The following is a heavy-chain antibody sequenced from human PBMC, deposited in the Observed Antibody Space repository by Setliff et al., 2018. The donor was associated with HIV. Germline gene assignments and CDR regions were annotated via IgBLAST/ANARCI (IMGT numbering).Heavy chain of an antibody. J-gene: IGHJ4*02. D-gene: IGHD6-13*01. Sequence: SETLSLTCAVSNYSISSGYYWGWIRQSPGKGLEWIGSMYHSVSTYSNPSLKSRVTMSIDTSKNQLSLRLTSVTAADTAVYYCARDAKLSSWSLDYWGQGTLVTVSS. V-gene: IGHV4-38-2*02. CDR2: MYHSVST. CDR3: ARDAKLSSWSLDY. CDR1: NYSISSGYY.